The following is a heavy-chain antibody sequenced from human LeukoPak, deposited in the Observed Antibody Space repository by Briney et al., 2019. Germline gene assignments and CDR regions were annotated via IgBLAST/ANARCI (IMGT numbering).Heavy chain of an antibody. V-gene: IGHV1-18*01. CDR1: GYTFTSYG. Sequence: ASVKVSCEASGYTFTSYGISWVRQAPGQGLEWMGWISAYNGNTNYAQKLQGRVTMTTDTSTSTAYMELRSLRYDDTAVYYCARDTGSPHYYGSGSPPNLDYWGQGTLVTVSS. D-gene: IGHD3-10*01. J-gene: IGHJ4*02. CDR3: ARDTGSPHYYGSGSPPNLDY. CDR2: ISAYNGNT.